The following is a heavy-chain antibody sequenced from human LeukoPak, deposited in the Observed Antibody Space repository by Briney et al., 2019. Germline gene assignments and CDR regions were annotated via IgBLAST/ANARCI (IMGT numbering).Heavy chain of an antibody. CDR3: AKDLRGYSYTYFDY. V-gene: IGHV3-23*01. J-gene: IGHJ4*02. CDR2: ISGSGGST. CDR1: GGSISRSDYY. Sequence: ETLSLTCTVSGGSISRSDYYWGWIRQPPGKGLEWVSAISGSGGSTYYADSVKGRFTISRDNSKNTLYLQMNSLRAEDTAVYYCAKDLRGYSYTYFDYWGQGTLVTVSS. D-gene: IGHD5-18*01.